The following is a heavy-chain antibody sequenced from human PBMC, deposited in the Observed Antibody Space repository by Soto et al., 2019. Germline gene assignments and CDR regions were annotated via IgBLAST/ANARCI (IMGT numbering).Heavy chain of an antibody. CDR1: AFTFSSYA. Sequence: GGSLRLSCAASAFTFSSYAMSWVRQAPGKGLEWVSGISGSGGSTYYADSVKGRFTISRDNSKNTLYLQMNSLRAEDTAVYYCAKMEGYCSTTSCGPVDHWGQGILVTVSS. CDR3: AKMEGYCSTTSCGPVDH. V-gene: IGHV3-23*01. D-gene: IGHD2-2*01. J-gene: IGHJ4*02. CDR2: ISGSGGST.